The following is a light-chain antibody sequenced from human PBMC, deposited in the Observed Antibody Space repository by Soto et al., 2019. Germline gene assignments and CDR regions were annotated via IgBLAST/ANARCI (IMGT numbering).Light chain of an antibody. J-gene: IGKJ2*01. CDR1: QSVNNN. V-gene: IGKV3-11*01. CDR3: QQRSHWPRT. CDR2: DAS. Sequence: EIVMTQSPVTLSVSPGERATLSCTASQSVNNNVAWYQQKPGHTPRLLIYDASNRATGIPARFSGSGSGTDFTLTISSLEPEDFAVYYCQQRSHWPRTFGQGTKVDIK.